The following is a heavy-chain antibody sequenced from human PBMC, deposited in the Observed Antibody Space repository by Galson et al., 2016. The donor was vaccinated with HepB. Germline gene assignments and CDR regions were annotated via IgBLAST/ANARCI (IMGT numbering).Heavy chain of an antibody. CDR1: GNSFINRW. J-gene: IGHJ4*02. Sequence: QSGAEVKKPGESLKISCKGSGNSFINRWIGWVRQMPGKGLEWMGLINPADSGTAYSPSFQGQVTFSVDQSSTTAYLQWSSLKSSDTAMYYCARHPGRPAGSLDYWGQGTLVTVSS. CDR2: INPADSGT. V-gene: IGHV5-51*01. CDR3: ARHPGRPAGSLDY. D-gene: IGHD6-19*01.